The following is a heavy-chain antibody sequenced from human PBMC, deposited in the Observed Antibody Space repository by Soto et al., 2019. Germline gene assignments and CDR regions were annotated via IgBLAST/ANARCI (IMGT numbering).Heavy chain of an antibody. V-gene: IGHV1-18*04. J-gene: IGHJ4*02. D-gene: IGHD4-17*01. Sequence: ASVKVSCKASGYTFTSYGISWVRQAPGQGLEWMGWISAYNGNTNYAQKLQGRVTMTTDTSTCTAYMELRSLRSDDTAVYYCARVCDYGDYLDYWGQGTLVTVSS. CDR2: ISAYNGNT. CDR3: ARVCDYGDYLDY. CDR1: GYTFTSYG.